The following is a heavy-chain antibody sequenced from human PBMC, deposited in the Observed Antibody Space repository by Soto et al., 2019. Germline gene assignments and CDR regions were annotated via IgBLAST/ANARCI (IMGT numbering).Heavy chain of an antibody. V-gene: IGHV3-33*01. CDR2: IWYDGSNK. D-gene: IGHD2-2*01. CDR1: GFTISRYC. J-gene: IGHJ4*02. CDR3: ARDAGYCSSTSCLAGFLFAY. Sequence: GGSRTLACAVSGFTISRYCMHCVRQAPDKGLEWVAVIWYDGSNKYYADSVKDRFTISRDNSKNTLYLQMNSLRAEDTAVYYCARDAGYCSSTSCLAGFLFAYWGQGTLVTVSS.